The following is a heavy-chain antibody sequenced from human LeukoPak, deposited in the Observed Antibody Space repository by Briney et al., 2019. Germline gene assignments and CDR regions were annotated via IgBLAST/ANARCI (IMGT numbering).Heavy chain of an antibody. D-gene: IGHD4-17*01. Sequence: SETLSLTCAVSGYSISSGYYWGWIRQPPGKGLEWIGSIYTSGSTNYNPSLKSRVTISVDTSKNQFSLKLSSVTAADTAVYYCARGTSPNDYGVMTRVDYYYYYMDVWGKGTTVTVSS. CDR2: IYTSGST. J-gene: IGHJ6*03. CDR3: ARGTSPNDYGVMTRVDYYYYYMDV. V-gene: IGHV4-38-2*01. CDR1: GYSISSGYY.